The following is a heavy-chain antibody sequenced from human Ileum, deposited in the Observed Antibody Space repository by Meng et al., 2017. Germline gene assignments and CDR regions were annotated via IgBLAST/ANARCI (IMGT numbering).Heavy chain of an antibody. V-gene: IGHV4-59*01. J-gene: IGHJ5*02. CDR3: ARTARVFDP. Sequence: QVQLQESGPGLVKPSETLSFTCTVSGASISAYYWSWIRQPPGKGLECIGYIFYNGDINYNPSLKSRVTISLDTSKSQISLKLTSVTAADTAVYYCARTARVFDPWGQGTLVTVSS. CDR1: GASISAYY. CDR2: IFYNGDI.